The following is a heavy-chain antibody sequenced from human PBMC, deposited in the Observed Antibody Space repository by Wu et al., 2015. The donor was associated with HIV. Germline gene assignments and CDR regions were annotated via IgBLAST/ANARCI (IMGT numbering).Heavy chain of an antibody. CDR2: IIPIFGTA. J-gene: IGHJ6*02. CDR1: GYTFSSYA. D-gene: IGHD5-18*01. V-gene: IGHV1-69*01. Sequence: QVQLVQSGAEVKKPGASVKVSCKASGYTFSSYAISWVRQAPGQGLEWMGGIIPIFGTANYVQKFQGRVTITADESTSTAYMELSSLRSEDTAVYYCARAVDVDTADYYGMDVWGQGTTVTVSS. CDR3: ARAVDVDTADYYGMDV.